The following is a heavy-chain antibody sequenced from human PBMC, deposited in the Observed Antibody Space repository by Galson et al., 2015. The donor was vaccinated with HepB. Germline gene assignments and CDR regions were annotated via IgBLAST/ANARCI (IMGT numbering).Heavy chain of an antibody. CDR2: IIPSFGRS. V-gene: IGHV1-69*13. Sequence: SVKVSCKASGGTFSTSAFSWVRQAPGQGLEWMGGIIPSFGRSNYAQKFRGRVRITADESTTTVYIQLNSLTSEDTAVYFCAGALEMATIGDASDIWGQGTVVTVSS. D-gene: IGHD5-24*01. CDR3: AGALEMATIGDASDI. J-gene: IGHJ3*02. CDR1: GGTFSTSA.